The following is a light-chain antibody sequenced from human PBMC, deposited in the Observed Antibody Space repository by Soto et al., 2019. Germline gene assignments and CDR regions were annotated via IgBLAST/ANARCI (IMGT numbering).Light chain of an antibody. V-gene: IGLV2-11*01. CDR1: SSDVGGYNY. CDR3: CSYAGSVV. J-gene: IGLJ2*01. CDR2: DVS. Sequence: QSGLTQPRSVSGSPGQSVTISCTGSSSDVGGYNYVSWYQQHPGKAPKLMIYDVSKRPSGVPDRFSGSKSGNTASLTISGLQAEDGADYYCCSYAGSVVFGGGTKLTVL.